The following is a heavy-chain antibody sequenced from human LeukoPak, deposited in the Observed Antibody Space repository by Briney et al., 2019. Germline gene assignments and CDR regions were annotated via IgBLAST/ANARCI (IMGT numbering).Heavy chain of an antibody. V-gene: IGHV4-34*01. J-gene: IGHJ5*02. D-gene: IGHD3-10*01. CDR1: GGSFSVYY. Sequence: SETLSLTCAVYGGSFSVYYWSWIRQPPGKGLEWIGEINHSGSTNYNPSLKSRVTISVDTSKNQFSLKLSSVTAADTAVYYCARRPRGVIIKSWFDPWGQGTLVTVSS. CDR2: INHSGST. CDR3: ARRPRGVIIKSWFDP.